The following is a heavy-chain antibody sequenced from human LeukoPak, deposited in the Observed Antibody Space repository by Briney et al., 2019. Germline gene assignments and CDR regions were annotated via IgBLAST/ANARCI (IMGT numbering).Heavy chain of an antibody. CDR2: INSDGSST. D-gene: IGHD6-19*01. Sequence: PGGSLRLFCAASGFSVSGNWMHWVRQAPGKGLVWVSRINSDGSSTNYADSVRGRFTISRDNAKNTVYLQVNSLRVEDTAVYYCARGSGAYGDFDYWGQGTLVTVSS. CDR1: GFSVSGNW. J-gene: IGHJ4*02. CDR3: ARGSGAYGDFDY. V-gene: IGHV3-74*01.